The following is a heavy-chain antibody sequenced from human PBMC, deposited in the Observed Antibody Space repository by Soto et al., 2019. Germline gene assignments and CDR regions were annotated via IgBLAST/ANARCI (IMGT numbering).Heavy chain of an antibody. D-gene: IGHD3-3*01. CDR3: AREGPPRDYDLWSGSTPRYYYGMDV. V-gene: IGHV1-69*13. CDR1: RGTFSSYA. CDR2: IIPIFGTA. Sequence: AVKVSCKASRGTFSSYAISWVRQAPAQGLEWLGGIIPIFGTANYAQKFQDRVTITADESTSTAYMELSSLRSEDTAVYYCAREGPPRDYDLWSGSTPRYYYGMDVWGQGTTVTVSS. J-gene: IGHJ6*02.